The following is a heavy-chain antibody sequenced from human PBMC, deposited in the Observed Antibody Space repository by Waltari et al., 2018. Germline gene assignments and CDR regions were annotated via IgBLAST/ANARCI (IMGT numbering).Heavy chain of an antibody. CDR1: GFTFSSYS. J-gene: IGHJ3*02. CDR2: SSSSSSYI. V-gene: IGHV3-21*01. D-gene: IGHD3-10*01. CDR3: ARDRGACDI. Sequence: EVQLVESGGGLVKPGGSLRLSCAASGFTFSSYSMNWVRQAPGKWVEWVSSSSSSSSYIYYADSVKGRFTLSRDNAKNSLYLQMNSLRAEDTAVYYCARDRGACDIWGQGTMVTVSS.